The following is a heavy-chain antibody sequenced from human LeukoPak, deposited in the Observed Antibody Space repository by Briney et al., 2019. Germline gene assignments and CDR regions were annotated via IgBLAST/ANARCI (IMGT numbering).Heavy chain of an antibody. CDR2: INPNSGGT. J-gene: IGHJ6*02. CDR3: ARGGGIVVVPAAQHYYYYYGMDV. D-gene: IGHD2-2*01. CDR1: GYTFTGYY. V-gene: IGHV1-2*06. Sequence: ASVKVSCKASGYTFTGYYMHWVRQAPGQGLEWMGRINPNSGGTNYAQKFQGRVTMTRDTSISTAYMELSRLRSDDTAVYYCARGGGIVVVPAAQHYYYYYGMDVWGQGTTVTVSS.